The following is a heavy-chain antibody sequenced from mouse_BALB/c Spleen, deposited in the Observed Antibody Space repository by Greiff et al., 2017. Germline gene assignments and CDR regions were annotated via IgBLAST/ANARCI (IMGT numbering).Heavy chain of an antibody. J-gene: IGHJ2*01. CDR2: ILPGSGST. Sequence: VQLQQSGAELMKPGASVKISCTATGYTFSSYWIEWVKQRPGHGLEWIGEILPGSGSTNYNEKFKGKATFTADTSSNTAYMQLSSLTSEDSAVYYCARGAVENYWGQGTTLTGSS. V-gene: IGHV1-9*01. D-gene: IGHD3-3*01. CDR1: GYTFSSYW. CDR3: ARGAVENY.